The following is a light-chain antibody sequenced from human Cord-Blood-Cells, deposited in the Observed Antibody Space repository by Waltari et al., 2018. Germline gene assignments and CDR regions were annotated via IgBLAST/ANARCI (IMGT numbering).Light chain of an antibody. J-gene: IGKJ5*01. CDR2: DAS. CDR1: QSVSSY. CDR3: QQRSNWPPIT. V-gene: IGKV3-11*01. Sequence: EIVLTQSPATLSLSPGERATLSCRASQSVSSYLAWYQQKPGQAPRLLIYDASNRATGIPARFSGSGSETDFTLTISSLGPEDFAVYYCQQRSNWPPITFGQGTRLEIK.